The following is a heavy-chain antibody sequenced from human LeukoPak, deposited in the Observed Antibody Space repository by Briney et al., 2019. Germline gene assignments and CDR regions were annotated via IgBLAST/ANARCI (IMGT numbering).Heavy chain of an antibody. CDR2: ISGSGGST. CDR3: AKDLYEFYDSSGYYPTPYDY. Sequence: GGSLRLSYAASGFTFSSYAMSWVRQAPGKGLEWVSAISGSGGSTYYADSVKGRFTISRDNSKNTLYLQMNSLRAEDTAVYYCAKDLYEFYDSSGYYPTPYDYWGQGTLVTVSS. J-gene: IGHJ4*02. D-gene: IGHD3-22*01. V-gene: IGHV3-23*01. CDR1: GFTFSSYA.